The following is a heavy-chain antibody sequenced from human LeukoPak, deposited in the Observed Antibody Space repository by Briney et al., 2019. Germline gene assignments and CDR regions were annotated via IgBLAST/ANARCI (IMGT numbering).Heavy chain of an antibody. J-gene: IGHJ3*02. D-gene: IGHD2-21*02. CDR1: GGSISSGGYY. CDR2: IYYSGST. Sequence: SETLSLTCTVSGGSISSGGYYWSWIRQPPGKGLEWIGYIYYSGSTNYNPSLKSRVTISVDTSKNQFSLKLSSVTAADTAVYYCARHSGDWAYDAFDIWGQGTMVTVSS. V-gene: IGHV4-61*08. CDR3: ARHSGDWAYDAFDI.